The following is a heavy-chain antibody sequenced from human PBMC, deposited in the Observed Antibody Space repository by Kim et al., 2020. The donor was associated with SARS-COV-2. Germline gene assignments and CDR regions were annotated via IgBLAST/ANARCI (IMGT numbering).Heavy chain of an antibody. CDR2: ISAYNGNT. V-gene: IGHV1-18*01. J-gene: IGHJ6*02. CDR3: AREPLESIVVVPAAMAIGDYYYGMDV. CDR1: GYTFTSYG. Sequence: ASVKVSCKASGYTFTSYGISWVRQAPGQGLEWMGWISAYNGNTNYAQKLQGRVTMTTDTSTSTAYMELRSLRSDDTAVYYCAREPLESIVVVPAAMAIGDYYYGMDVWGQGTTVTVSS. D-gene: IGHD2-2*01.